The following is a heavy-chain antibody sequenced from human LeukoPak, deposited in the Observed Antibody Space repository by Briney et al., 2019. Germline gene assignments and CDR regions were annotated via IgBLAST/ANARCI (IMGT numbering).Heavy chain of an antibody. CDR1: GFTFSSYS. Sequence: GGSLRLSCAASGFTFSSYSMNWVRQASGKGLEWVSSISSSSSYIYYADSVKGRFTISRDNAKNSLYLQMNSLRAEDTAVYYCARRYLGYCSSTSCYLDYWGQGTLVTVSS. D-gene: IGHD2-2*01. V-gene: IGHV3-21*01. CDR2: ISSSSSYI. J-gene: IGHJ4*02. CDR3: ARRYLGYCSSTSCYLDY.